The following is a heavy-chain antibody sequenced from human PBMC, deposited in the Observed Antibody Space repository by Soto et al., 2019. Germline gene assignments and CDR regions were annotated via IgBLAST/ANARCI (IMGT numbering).Heavy chain of an antibody. V-gene: IGHV3-23*01. Sequence: GSLSLSCVISVFPFGANAMSWVRQAPGKGLEWVSGLSNTGRRTYYADSVKGRFTISRDNSENTVYLQMNSLRVEDTAVYYCATEMGASRGPFDNWGQGTLATVSS. CDR2: LSNTGRRT. J-gene: IGHJ4*02. D-gene: IGHD3-10*01. CDR3: ATEMGASRGPFDN. CDR1: VFPFGANA.